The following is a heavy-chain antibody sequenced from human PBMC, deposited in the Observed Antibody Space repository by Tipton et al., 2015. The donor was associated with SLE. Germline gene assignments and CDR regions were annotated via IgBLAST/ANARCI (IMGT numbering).Heavy chain of an antibody. CDR1: GYSFTNYD. CDR3: ARGSLESAFDF. Sequence: QVQLVQSGAEVKKPGASVKVSCKASGYSFTNYDINWVRQATGQGLEWMGWMDPDTGDTAYAQKFQDRVTITRNTSISTAYMELSSLGSEDTAIYYCARGSLESAFDFWGQGTLVTVSS. V-gene: IGHV1-8*03. D-gene: IGHD1-1*01. CDR2: MDPDTGDT. J-gene: IGHJ4*02.